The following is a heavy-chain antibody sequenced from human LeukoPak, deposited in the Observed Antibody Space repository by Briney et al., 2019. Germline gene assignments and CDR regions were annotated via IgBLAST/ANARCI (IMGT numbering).Heavy chain of an antibody. CDR2: ISSNGGST. CDR1: GFTFSSYA. CDR3: ARGHDSATFDY. Sequence: PGGSLRLSCAASGFTFSSYAMHWVRQAPGKGLEYVSAISSNGGSTYYANSVKGRFTISRDNSKNTLYLQMGSLRAEDMAVYYCARGHDSATFDYWGQGTLVTVSS. D-gene: IGHD3-22*01. J-gene: IGHJ4*02. V-gene: IGHV3-64*01.